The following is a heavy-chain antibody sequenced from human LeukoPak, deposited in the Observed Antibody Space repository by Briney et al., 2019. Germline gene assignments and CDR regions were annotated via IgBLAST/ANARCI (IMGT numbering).Heavy chain of an antibody. CDR3: ARRNYDFWSGYLYGMDV. Sequence: ASVKVSCKASGYTFTSYGISWVRQAPGQGLEWMGWISAYNGNTNYAQKLQGRVTMTTDTPTSTAYMELRSLRSDDTAVYYCARRNYDFWSGYLYGMDVWGQGTTVTVSS. V-gene: IGHV1-18*01. CDR1: GYTFTSYG. D-gene: IGHD3-3*01. J-gene: IGHJ6*02. CDR2: ISAYNGNT.